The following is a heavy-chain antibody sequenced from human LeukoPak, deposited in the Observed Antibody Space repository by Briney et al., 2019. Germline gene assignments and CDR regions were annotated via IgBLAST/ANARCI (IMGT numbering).Heavy chain of an antibody. Sequence: GESLKISCKGSGYSFTSYWIGWVRQMPGKDLEWMGIIYPGDSDTRYSPSFQGQVTISADKSISTAYLQWSSLKASDTAMYYCARVSGYSGYALGMDVWGQGTTVTVSS. V-gene: IGHV5-51*01. J-gene: IGHJ6*02. CDR2: IYPGDSDT. D-gene: IGHD5-12*01. CDR3: ARVSGYSGYALGMDV. CDR1: GYSFTSYW.